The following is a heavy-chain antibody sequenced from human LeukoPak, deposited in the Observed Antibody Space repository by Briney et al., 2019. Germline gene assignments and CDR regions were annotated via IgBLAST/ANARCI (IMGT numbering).Heavy chain of an antibody. CDR3: AKGHSSGWYSIEF. V-gene: IGHV3-30*18. CDR2: ISSDESNK. CDR1: GFTFSRYG. D-gene: IGHD6-19*01. Sequence: PGRSLRLSCAASGFTFSRYGMHWVRQAPGKGLEWVAVISSDESNKYHADSVKGRFTISRDNSKNTLYLQMNSVRAEDTAVYYCAKGHSSGWYSIEFWGHGTLVTVSS. J-gene: IGHJ4*01.